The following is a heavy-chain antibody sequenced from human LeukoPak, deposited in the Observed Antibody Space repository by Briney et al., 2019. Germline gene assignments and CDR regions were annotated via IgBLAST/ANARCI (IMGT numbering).Heavy chain of an antibody. J-gene: IGHJ4*02. D-gene: IGHD3-22*01. V-gene: IGHV1-2*02. CDR1: GYTFSGYY. Sequence: ASVKVSCNSSGYTFSGYYMNWVRQAPGQGLEWMGWINPNSGGTNSAVKFQGRVTMTRDTSISTAYMELSSLRFDDTAVYYCASGSSYDSSGRGFDYWGQGTLVTVSS. CDR3: ASGSSYDSSGRGFDY. CDR2: INPNSGGT.